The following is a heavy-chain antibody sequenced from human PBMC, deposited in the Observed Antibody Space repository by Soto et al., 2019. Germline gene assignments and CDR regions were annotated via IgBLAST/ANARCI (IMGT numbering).Heavy chain of an antibody. V-gene: IGHV4-31*03. D-gene: IGHD3-9*01. CDR2: IYYSGST. Sequence: PSETLSLTCTVSCGSISSGGYYWSWIRQHPGKGLEWIGYIYYSGSTYYNPSLKSRVTISVDTSKNQFSLKLSSVTAADTAVYYCARERYDILTGYPNYFDYWGQGTQVTVSS. J-gene: IGHJ4*02. CDR1: CGSISSGGYY. CDR3: ARERYDILTGYPNYFDY.